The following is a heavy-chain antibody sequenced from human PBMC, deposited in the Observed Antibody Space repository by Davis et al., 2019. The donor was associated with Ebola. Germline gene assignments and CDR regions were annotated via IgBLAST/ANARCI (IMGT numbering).Heavy chain of an antibody. J-gene: IGHJ6*02. CDR3: ARNIYCSSTSCFYYYYGMDV. D-gene: IGHD2-2*01. V-gene: IGHV4-61*05. CDR1: GGSISSSSYY. Sequence: SETLSLTCTVSGGSISSSSYYWGWIRQPPGKGLEWIGYIYYSGSTNYNPSLKSRVTISVDTSKNQFSLKLSSVTAADTAVYYCARNIYCSSTSCFYYYYGMDVWGQGTTVTVSS. CDR2: IYYSGST.